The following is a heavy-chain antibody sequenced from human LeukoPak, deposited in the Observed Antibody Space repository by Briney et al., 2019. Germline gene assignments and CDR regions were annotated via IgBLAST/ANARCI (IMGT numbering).Heavy chain of an antibody. Sequence: ASVKVSCKVSGYTLTELSMHWVRQAPGKGLEWMGGFDPEDGETIYAQKFQGRVTMTEDTSTDTAYMELSSLRSEDTAVYYCATGGASKQYYDFWSGYSITPSFDYWGQGTLATVSS. V-gene: IGHV1-24*01. CDR1: GYTLTELS. CDR3: ATGGASKQYYDFWSGYSITPSFDY. CDR2: FDPEDGET. J-gene: IGHJ4*02. D-gene: IGHD3-3*01.